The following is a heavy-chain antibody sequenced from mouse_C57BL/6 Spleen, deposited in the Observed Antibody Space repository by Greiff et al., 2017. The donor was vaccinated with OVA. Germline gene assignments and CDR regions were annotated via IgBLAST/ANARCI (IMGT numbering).Heavy chain of an antibody. CDR1: GNAFTNYL. V-gene: IGHV1-54*01. J-gene: IGHJ2*01. CDR2: INPGSGGT. D-gene: IGHD1-1*01. CDR3: ARGYYGSNIFFDY. Sequence: VQLQQSGAELVRPGTSVKVSCKASGNAFTNYLIEWVKQRPGQGLEWIGVINPGSGGTNYNEKFKGKATLTADKSSSTAYMQLSSLTSEDSAVYFCARGYYGSNIFFDYWGQGTTLTVSS.